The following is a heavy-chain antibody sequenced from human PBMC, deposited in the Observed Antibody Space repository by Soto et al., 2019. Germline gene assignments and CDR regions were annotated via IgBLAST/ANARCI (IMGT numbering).Heavy chain of an antibody. CDR3: ARDPADCGGDCYSGY. CDR1: GFTFSSYA. J-gene: IGHJ4*02. Sequence: QVQLVESGGGVVQPGRSLRLSCAASGFTFSSYAMHWVRQAPGKGLEWVAVISYDGSNKYYADSVKGRFTISRDNSKNTLYLQMNSLRAEDTAVYYCARDPADCGGDCYSGYWGQGTLVTVSS. V-gene: IGHV3-30-3*01. D-gene: IGHD2-21*02. CDR2: ISYDGSNK.